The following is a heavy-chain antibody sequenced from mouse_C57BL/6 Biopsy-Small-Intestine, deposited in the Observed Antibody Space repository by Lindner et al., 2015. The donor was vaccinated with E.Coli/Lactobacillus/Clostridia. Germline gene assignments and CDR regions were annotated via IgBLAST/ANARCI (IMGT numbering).Heavy chain of an antibody. V-gene: IGHV1-84*02. Sequence: SVKVSCKASGYTFTGYGIHWVRQAPGQGLEWMGWFSPGNGKTKYSQKFQGRVTATGDTSATTAYMELSSLRSEDTAVYYCARDYLGANFDFWGQGTQVTVSS. CDR1: GYTFTGYG. D-gene: IGHD1-1*02. CDR2: FSPGNGKT. CDR3: ARDYLGANFDF. J-gene: IGHJ4*01.